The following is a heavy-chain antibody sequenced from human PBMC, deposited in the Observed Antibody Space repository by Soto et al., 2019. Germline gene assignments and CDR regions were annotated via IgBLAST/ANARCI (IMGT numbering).Heavy chain of an antibody. CDR1: GFSFSNYE. J-gene: IGHJ3*01. Sequence: GGSLRLSCAASGFSFSNYEMNWVRQAPGKGLEWVSYISSSGSTTYYADSVKGRFTISRDNAKNSLYLQMNSVRAEDTAVYYCATRSGGGGAFDFWGQGTMVTVSS. CDR3: ATRSGGGGAFDF. CDR2: ISSSGSTT. V-gene: IGHV3-48*03. D-gene: IGHD3-10*01.